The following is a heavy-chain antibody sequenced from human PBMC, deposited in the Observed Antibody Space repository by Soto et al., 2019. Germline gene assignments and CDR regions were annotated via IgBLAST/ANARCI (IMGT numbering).Heavy chain of an antibody. D-gene: IGHD3-22*01. J-gene: IGHJ4*01. V-gene: IGHV3-33*01. CDR3: TTDSYTTMIVVRFDY. Sequence: PGGSLRLSCAASGFTFSSYGMHWVRQAPGKGLEWVAVIWYDGSNKYYSDSVKGRFAITRDDSRNMVYMQMNSLNTEDTAVYYCTTDSYTTMIVVRFDYWGHGTLVTVSS. CDR2: IWYDGSNK. CDR1: GFTFSSYG.